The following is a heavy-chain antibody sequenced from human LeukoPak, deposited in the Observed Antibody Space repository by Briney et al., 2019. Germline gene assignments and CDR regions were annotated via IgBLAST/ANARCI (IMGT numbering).Heavy chain of an antibody. J-gene: IGHJ6*03. CDR1: GGSFSGYS. D-gene: IGHD3-10*01. CDR3: ARFGELFFMDV. Sequence: SETLSLTCAVNGGSFSGYSWSWIRQPPGKGLEWIGEINHSGSTKYNPSLKSRVTISVDTSRKQLSLELSSMTAADTAVYYCARFGELFFMDVWGKGTTVTVSS. V-gene: IGHV4-34*01. CDR2: INHSGST.